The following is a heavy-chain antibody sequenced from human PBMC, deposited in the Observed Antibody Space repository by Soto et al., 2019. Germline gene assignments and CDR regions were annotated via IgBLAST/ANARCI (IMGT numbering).Heavy chain of an antibody. CDR1: GYTFTGYG. Sequence: QVQLVQSGGEVKKPGASVKVSCKASGYTFTGYGVSWVRQAPGQGLEWMGWISAYNGNTDYAQKLQGRVTMTTDTYTSTAYMELTSLRSDDTAVYYCARDKSGAVTSPGDYWGQGTLVTVSS. J-gene: IGHJ4*02. D-gene: IGHD2-8*02. V-gene: IGHV1-18*01. CDR2: ISAYNGNT. CDR3: ARDKSGAVTSPGDY.